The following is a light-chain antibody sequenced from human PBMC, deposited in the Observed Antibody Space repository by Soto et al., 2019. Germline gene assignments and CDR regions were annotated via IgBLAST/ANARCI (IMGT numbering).Light chain of an antibody. V-gene: IGLV1-40*01. CDR1: SSNIGAGYD. CDR2: GNS. CDR3: QSYDGSLSGYV. J-gene: IGLJ1*01. Sequence: QSVLTPLPPVSGDPGQRVTIYCTGSSSNIGAGYDVYSYQQLPGTAPKLLIYGNSNRPSGVPDRFSGSKSVTSASLAITGLQAEDEADYYCQSYDGSLSGYVFGTGTKV.